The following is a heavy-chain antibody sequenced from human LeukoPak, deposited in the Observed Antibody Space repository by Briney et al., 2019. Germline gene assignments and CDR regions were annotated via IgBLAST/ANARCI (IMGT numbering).Heavy chain of an antibody. CDR1: GFTFSTHT. J-gene: IGHJ6*03. CDR2: ISGSTSVI. V-gene: IGHV3-48*01. Sequence: PGGSLRLSCAASGFTFSTHTMAWVRQAPGKGLEWVSYISGSTSVIYYADSVKGRLTISRDNAKNSLYLQMNSLRTEDTAIYYCARGLYYIDVWGNGTAVTVS. CDR3: ARGLYYIDV.